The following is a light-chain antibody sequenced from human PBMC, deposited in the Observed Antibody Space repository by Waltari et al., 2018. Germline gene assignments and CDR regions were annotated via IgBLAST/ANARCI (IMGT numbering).Light chain of an antibody. Sequence: QSGLTQPASVSGSPGQSITISCSGSSNDIGTYNYVPWYQQHPGKAPKLLIFDVNSRPSGIPNRFSGSKSGRTASLTISGLQVEDEANYYCCSYTSTSLYVLFGGGTQVTVL. CDR3: CSYTSTSLYVL. CDR1: SNDIGTYNY. CDR2: DVN. J-gene: IGLJ2*01. V-gene: IGLV2-14*03.